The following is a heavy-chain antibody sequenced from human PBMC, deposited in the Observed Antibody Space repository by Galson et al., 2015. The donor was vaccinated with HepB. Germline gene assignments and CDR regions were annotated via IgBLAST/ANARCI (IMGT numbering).Heavy chain of an antibody. CDR1: GFTFDDYA. Sequence: SLRLSCAASGFTFDDYAMHWVRQAPGKGLEWVSGISWNSGSIGYADSVKGRFTISRDNAKNSLYLQMNSLRAEDTALYYCAKDIGLYYYYMDVWGRGTTVTVSS. J-gene: IGHJ6*03. V-gene: IGHV3-9*01. CDR2: ISWNSGSI. CDR3: AKDIGLYYYYMDV.